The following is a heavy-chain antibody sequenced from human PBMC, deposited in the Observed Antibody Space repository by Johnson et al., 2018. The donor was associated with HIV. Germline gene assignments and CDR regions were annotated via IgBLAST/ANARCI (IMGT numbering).Heavy chain of an antibody. Sequence: QVQLVESGGGVVQPGRYLRLSCAASGFTLSHYGMHWVRQAPGKGPEWVALISYDGSNAYYADSVKGRFTISRDNSKNTLYLQMNSLRAEDTAVYYCAKDRGTTRAFDIWGQGTMVTVSS. CDR2: ISYDGSNA. D-gene: IGHD2/OR15-2a*01. V-gene: IGHV3-30*18. CDR1: GFTLSHYG. CDR3: AKDRGTTRAFDI. J-gene: IGHJ3*02.